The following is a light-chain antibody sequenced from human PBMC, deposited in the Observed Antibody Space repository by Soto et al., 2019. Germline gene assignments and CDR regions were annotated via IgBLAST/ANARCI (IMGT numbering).Light chain of an antibody. CDR3: QQYDPYSST. CDR1: QSISDW. Sequence: DIQMTQSPSTLSASVGDRVTITCRASQSISDWLAWYQQKPGKAPKLLIYKASSLQSGVPSRFSGGGSGTDFTLTISSLQPDDFATYYCQQYDPYSSTFGQGTKLEIK. CDR2: KAS. J-gene: IGKJ2*01. V-gene: IGKV1-5*03.